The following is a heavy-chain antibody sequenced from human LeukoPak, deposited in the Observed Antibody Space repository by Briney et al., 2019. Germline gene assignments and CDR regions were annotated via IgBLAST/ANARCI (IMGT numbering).Heavy chain of an antibody. D-gene: IGHD3-22*01. CDR1: GYTFTGYY. V-gene: IGHV1-2*02. Sequence: ASVKVSCKASGYTFTGYYIHWVRQAPGQGLEWMGWINPNNGGTKYAQKFQCRVTMTRDTSITTAYMELSRLRSDDTAVYYCARDIDYYDSRRFYYWGQGTLVTVSS. CDR2: INPNNGGT. CDR3: ARDIDYYDSRRFYY. J-gene: IGHJ4*02.